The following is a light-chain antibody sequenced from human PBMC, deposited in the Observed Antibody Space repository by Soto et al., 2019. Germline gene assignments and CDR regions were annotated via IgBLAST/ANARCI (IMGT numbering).Light chain of an antibody. V-gene: IGLV2-14*01. CDR2: EVS. CDR3: CSYAGSYTHV. CDR1: SSDVGGYNY. J-gene: IGLJ1*01. Sequence: QSVLTQPASVSGSPGQSITISCTGTSSDVGGYNYVSWYQQHPGKAPKLMIYEVSNRPSGVSNRFSGSKPGNTASLTISGLQAEDEADYFCCSYAGSYTHVFGTGTKLTVL.